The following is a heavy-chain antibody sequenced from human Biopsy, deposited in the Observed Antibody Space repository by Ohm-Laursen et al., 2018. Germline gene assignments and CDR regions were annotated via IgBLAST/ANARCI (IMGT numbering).Heavy chain of an antibody. CDR3: ARDSSRRAREGGMDV. CDR2: ISETSSHI. Sequence: SHRLSCAASRFSVSSSDMNWVRQAPGKGLEWIPYISETSSHIYDADSVRGRFTVARDIAKNSLYLQLNSLRVEDTAVYYCARDSSRRAREGGMDVWGQGTTVTVSS. CDR1: RFSVSSSD. D-gene: IGHD2-2*01. J-gene: IGHJ6*02. V-gene: IGHV3-21*01.